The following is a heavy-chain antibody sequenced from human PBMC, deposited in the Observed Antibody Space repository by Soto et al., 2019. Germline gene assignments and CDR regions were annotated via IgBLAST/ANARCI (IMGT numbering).Heavy chain of an antibody. CDR2: ISSSSSYI. Sequence: PGGFLRLSCAASGFTFSSYSMNWVRPAPGKGLEWVSSISSSSSYIYYADSVKGRFTISRDNAKNSLYLQMNSLRAEDTAVYYCASSSIAAAGTPLGEYYYYYMDVWGKGTTVTVSS. CDR1: GFTFSSYS. V-gene: IGHV3-21*01. CDR3: ASSSIAAAGTPLGEYYYYYMDV. J-gene: IGHJ6*03. D-gene: IGHD6-13*01.